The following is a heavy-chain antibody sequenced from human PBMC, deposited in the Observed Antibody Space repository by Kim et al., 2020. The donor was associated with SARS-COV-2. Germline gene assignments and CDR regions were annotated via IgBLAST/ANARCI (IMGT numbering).Heavy chain of an antibody. Sequence: GGSLRLSCAASGFTFSSYSMNWVRRAPGKGLEWVSYISSSSSTIYYADSVKGRFTISRDNAKNSLYLQMNSLRDEDTAVYYCARDSGSYYVDLGFDYWGQGTLVTVSS. CDR1: GFTFSSYS. CDR3: ARDSGSYYVDLGFDY. CDR2: ISSSSSTI. V-gene: IGHV3-48*02. J-gene: IGHJ4*02. D-gene: IGHD1-26*01.